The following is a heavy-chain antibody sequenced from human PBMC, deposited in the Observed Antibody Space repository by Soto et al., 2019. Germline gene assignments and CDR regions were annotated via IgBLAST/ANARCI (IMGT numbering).Heavy chain of an antibody. CDR1: GFTFSRYA. J-gene: IGHJ4*02. V-gene: IGHV3-48*01. D-gene: IGHD5-12*01. Sequence: EVQLVESGGGLVQPGGSLRLSCAASGFTFSRYAMNWVRQAPGKGLEWVSYINHDSGTIYYADSVKGRFTISRDNANNLXSLXXXXXXXXXXXXXXCARDRGYTGYDFAYWGQGTLVTVSS. CDR3: ARDRGYTGYDFAY. CDR2: INHDSGTI.